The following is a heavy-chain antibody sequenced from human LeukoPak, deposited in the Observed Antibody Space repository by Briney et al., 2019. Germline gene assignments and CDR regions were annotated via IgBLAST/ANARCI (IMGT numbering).Heavy chain of an antibody. J-gene: IGHJ4*02. CDR3: ARGGWYEDH. D-gene: IGHD6-19*01. Sequence: PSETLSLTCTVSGGSISSYSWSWIRQPPGKGLEWIGNIDYSGSITSNPSLKSRVTISVDTSKNQFSLKLTSVAAADTAVYFCARGGWYEDHWGQGTLVTVSS. CDR2: IDYSGSI. CDR1: GGSISSYS. V-gene: IGHV4-59*01.